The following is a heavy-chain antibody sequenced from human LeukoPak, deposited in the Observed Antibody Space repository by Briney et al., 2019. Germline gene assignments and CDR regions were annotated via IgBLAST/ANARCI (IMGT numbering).Heavy chain of an antibody. CDR3: ASRTGVY. J-gene: IGHJ4*02. CDR1: RFTLSRYW. CDR2: INTDGSST. Sequence: GGSLRLSCAASRFTLSRYWMQWVRQAPGKGLVWVSRINTDGSSTNYADSVKGRFTISRDNAMNTLYLQMNNLRAEDTAVYYCASRTGVYWGQGTLVSVSS. V-gene: IGHV3-74*01. D-gene: IGHD1-14*01.